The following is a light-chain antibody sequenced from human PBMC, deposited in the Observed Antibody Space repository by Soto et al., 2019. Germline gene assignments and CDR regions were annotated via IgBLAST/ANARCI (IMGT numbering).Light chain of an antibody. CDR1: NIRTKS. V-gene: IGLV3-21*04. CDR3: QVWDSSSAV. J-gene: IGLJ7*01. CDR2: YDS. Sequence: YELTQPPSVSVAPGKTARITCGGNNIRTKSVHWYQQKPGQAPVLVIYYDSDRPSGIPERFSGSNSGNTATLTISRVEAGDEADYYCQVWDSSSAVFGGGTQLTVL.